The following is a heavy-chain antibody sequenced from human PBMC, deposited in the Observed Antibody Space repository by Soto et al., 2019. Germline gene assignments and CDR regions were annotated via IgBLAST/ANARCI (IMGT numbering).Heavy chain of an antibody. CDR2: ISSSSSTI. Sequence: EVQLVESGGGLVQPGGSLRLSCAASGFTFSSYSMNWVRQAPGKGLEWVSYISSSSSTIYYADSVKGRFTISRDNAKNSLYLQMNSLRDGDTAGYYCARDAHGRVDDAFDFWGQGTMVTVSS. CDR3: ARDAHGRVDDAFDF. D-gene: IGHD2-15*01. J-gene: IGHJ3*01. CDR1: GFTFSSYS. V-gene: IGHV3-48*02.